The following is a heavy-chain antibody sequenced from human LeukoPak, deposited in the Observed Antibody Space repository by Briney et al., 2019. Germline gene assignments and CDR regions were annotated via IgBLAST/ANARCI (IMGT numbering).Heavy chain of an antibody. D-gene: IGHD3-3*01. Sequence: PGGSLRLSCAASGFTFSSYSMNWVRQAPGKGLEWVSSISSSSSYIYYADSVKGRFTISRDNAKNPLYLQMNSLRAEDTAVYYCARGLSHYDFGIGYQTPFDFGGQGPRATVPS. J-gene: IGHJ4*02. V-gene: IGHV3-21*01. CDR2: ISSSSSYI. CDR3: ARGLSHYDFGIGYQTPFDF. CDR1: GFTFSSYS.